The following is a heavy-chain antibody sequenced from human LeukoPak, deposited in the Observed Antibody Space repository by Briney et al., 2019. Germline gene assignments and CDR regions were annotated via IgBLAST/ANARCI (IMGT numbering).Heavy chain of an antibody. V-gene: IGHV3-7*01. J-gene: IGHJ4*02. CDR1: GFTFSSYA. D-gene: IGHD4-11*01. CDR2: IKQDGSEK. CDR3: ARDAYRDRYFDY. Sequence: GGSLRLSCPASGFTFSSYAMSWVRQAPGKGLEWVANIKQDGSEKYYVDSVKGRFTISRDNAKNSLYLQMNSLRAEDTAVYYCARDAYRDRYFDYWGQGTLVTVSS.